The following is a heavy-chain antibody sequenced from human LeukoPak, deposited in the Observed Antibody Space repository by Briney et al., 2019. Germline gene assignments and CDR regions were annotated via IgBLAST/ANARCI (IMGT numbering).Heavy chain of an antibody. CDR3: VRDVAKNMIGGVIPFDY. CDR1: GGTFSSYA. Sequence: SVKVSCKASGGTFSSYAISWVRQAPGQGLEWMGGIIPIFGTANYAQKFQGRVTMTRNTSISTAYMELSSLRSEDTAVYYCVRDVAKNMIGGVIPFDYWGQGTLVTVSS. D-gene: IGHD3-16*02. V-gene: IGHV1-69*05. J-gene: IGHJ4*02. CDR2: IIPIFGTA.